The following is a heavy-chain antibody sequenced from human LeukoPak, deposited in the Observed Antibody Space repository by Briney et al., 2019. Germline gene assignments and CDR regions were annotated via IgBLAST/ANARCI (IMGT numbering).Heavy chain of an antibody. V-gene: IGHV3-21*01. CDR2: ISSSSSYI. D-gene: IGHD1-1*01. CDR1: GFTFSSYS. CDR3: ARGSQLVQLDRQAFDI. J-gene: IGHJ3*02. Sequence: GGSLRLSCAASGFTFSSYSMNWVRQAPGKGLEWVSSISSSSSYIYYADSVKGRFTISRDNTKNSLYLQMNSLRAEDTAVYYCARGSQLVQLDRQAFDIWGQGTMVTVSS.